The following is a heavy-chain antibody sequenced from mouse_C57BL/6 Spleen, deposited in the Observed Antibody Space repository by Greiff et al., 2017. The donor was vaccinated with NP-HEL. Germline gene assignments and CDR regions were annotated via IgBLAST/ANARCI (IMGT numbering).Heavy chain of an antibody. CDR2: IDPSDSET. D-gene: IGHD1-1*01. CDR1: GYTFTSYW. Sequence: QVQLQQPGAELVRPGSSVKLSCKASGYTFTSYWMHWVKQRPIQGLEWIGNIDPSDSETHYNQKFKDKATLTVDKSSSTAYMQLSSLTSEDSAVYYCARPLYGSSGGFAYWGQGTLVTVSA. V-gene: IGHV1-52*01. CDR3: ARPLYGSSGGFAY. J-gene: IGHJ3*01.